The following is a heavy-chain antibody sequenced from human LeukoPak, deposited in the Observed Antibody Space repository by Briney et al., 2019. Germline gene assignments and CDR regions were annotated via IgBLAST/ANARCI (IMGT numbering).Heavy chain of an antibody. CDR3: ATGSGEELPPDSFDI. CDR2: IYLGDSDT. V-gene: IGHV5-51*01. CDR1: GDTFTTDW. Sequence: GESLKISCKGSGDTFTTDWIGWVRQMPGKGLEWMGIIYLGDSDTTYSPSFQGQVTMSADKSISTAYLQWSNLKACDTAMYYCATGSGEELPPDSFDIWGQGTMVIVSS. D-gene: IGHD3-10*01. J-gene: IGHJ3*02.